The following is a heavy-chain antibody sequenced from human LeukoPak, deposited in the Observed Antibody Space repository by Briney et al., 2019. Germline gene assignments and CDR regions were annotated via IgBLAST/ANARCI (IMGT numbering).Heavy chain of an antibody. CDR1: GGSISSSSYY. D-gene: IGHD4-17*01. J-gene: IGHJ4*02. V-gene: IGHV4-39*07. CDR2: IYYSGST. Sequence: SETLSLTCTVSGGSISSSSYYWGWIRQPPGKGLEWIGSIYYSGSTYYNPSLKSRVTISVDTSKNQFSLKLSSVTAADTAVYYCARGDGDSLGFDDWGQGTLVTVSS. CDR3: ARGDGDSLGFDD.